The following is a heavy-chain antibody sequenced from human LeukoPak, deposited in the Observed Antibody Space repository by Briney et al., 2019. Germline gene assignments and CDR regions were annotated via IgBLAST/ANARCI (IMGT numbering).Heavy chain of an antibody. CDR1: GGSISSHY. J-gene: IGHJ3*02. D-gene: IGHD6-13*01. CDR2: IYYSGST. CDR3: AYGRGSWYDAFDI. Sequence: SETLSLTCTVSGGSISSHYWSWIRQPPGKGLEWIGYIYYSGSTNYNPSLKSRVTISVDTSKNQFSLKLSSVTAADTAVYYCAYGRGSWYDAFDIWGQGTMVTVSS. V-gene: IGHV4-59*11.